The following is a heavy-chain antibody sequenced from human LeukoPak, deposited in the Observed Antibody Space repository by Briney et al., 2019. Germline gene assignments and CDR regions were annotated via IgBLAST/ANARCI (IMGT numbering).Heavy chain of an antibody. CDR3: ARRRGYSYGAFDI. Sequence: SETLSLTCAVYGGSFSGYYWSWIRQPPGKGLEWIGEINHSGSTNYNPSLKSRVTISVDTSKNQFSLKLSSVTAADTAVYYCARRRGYSYGAFDIWGQGTMVTVSS. J-gene: IGHJ3*02. D-gene: IGHD5-18*01. V-gene: IGHV4-34*01. CDR2: INHSGST. CDR1: GGSFSGYY.